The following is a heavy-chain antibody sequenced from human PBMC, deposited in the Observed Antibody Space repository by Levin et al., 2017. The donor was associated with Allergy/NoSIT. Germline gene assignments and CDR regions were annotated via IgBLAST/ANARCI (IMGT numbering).Heavy chain of an antibody. CDR2: ISYDGSNK. CDR1: GFTFSSYS. J-gene: IGHJ2*01. D-gene: IGHD4-23*01. Sequence: GESLKISCAASGFTFSSYSLHWVRHAPGKGLEWVAAISYDGSNKYYADSVKARFTISRDNSKNMMYLQMNSLRPEDTSMYYGARAPRIYGGNSVIWYLDLWGRGTLVTVSS. V-gene: IGHV3-30*03. CDR3: ARAPRIYGGNSVIWYLDL.